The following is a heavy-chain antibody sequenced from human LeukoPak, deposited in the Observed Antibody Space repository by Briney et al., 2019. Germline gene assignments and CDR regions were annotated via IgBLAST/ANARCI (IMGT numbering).Heavy chain of an antibody. Sequence: GRSLRLSCAASGFTFSDYYMSWIRQAPGKGLEWVSYISSSGSTIYYADSVKGRFTISRDNAKNSLYLQMNSLRAEDTAVYYCASAPRYGGLDYWGQGTLVTVSS. J-gene: IGHJ4*02. CDR3: ASAPRYGGLDY. V-gene: IGHV3-11*01. CDR1: GFTFSDYY. CDR2: ISSSGSTI. D-gene: IGHD3-10*01.